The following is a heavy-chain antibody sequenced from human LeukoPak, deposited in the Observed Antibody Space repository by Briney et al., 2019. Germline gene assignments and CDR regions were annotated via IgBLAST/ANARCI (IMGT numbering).Heavy chain of an antibody. CDR3: ARRPSRGYCSSTSCHKSFDP. CDR2: ISHSGST. V-gene: IGHV4-34*01. J-gene: IGHJ5*02. Sequence: PSETLSLTCAVYSGSFSGSYWSWIRQPPGKGLEWIGEISHSGSTNHNPSLKSRVTISVDTSKNQFSLKLSSVTAADTAVYYCARRPSRGYCSSTSCHKSFDPWGQGTLVTVSS. CDR1: SGSFSGSY. D-gene: IGHD2-2*01.